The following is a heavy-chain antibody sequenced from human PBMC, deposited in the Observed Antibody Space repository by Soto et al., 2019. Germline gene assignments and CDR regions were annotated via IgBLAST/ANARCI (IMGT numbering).Heavy chain of an antibody. J-gene: IGHJ3*02. V-gene: IGHV1-2*02. CDR2: INPNSGDT. D-gene: IGHD1-1*01. Sequence: GASVKVSCKASGYTFTGYYMHWVRQAPGQGLEWIGWINPNSGDTNYAQKFQGRVTITRDMSTSTAYMELSSLRSEDTAVYYCAVSKKVVQLEPALEAFDIWGQGTMVTVSS. CDR1: GYTFTGYY. CDR3: AVSKKVVQLEPALEAFDI.